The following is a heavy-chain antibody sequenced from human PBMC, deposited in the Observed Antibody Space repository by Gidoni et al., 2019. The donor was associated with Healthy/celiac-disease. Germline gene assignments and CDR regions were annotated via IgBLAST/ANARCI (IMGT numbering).Heavy chain of an antibody. V-gene: IGHV3-21*01. CDR2: ISSSMSYI. CDR1: GVTFSRYS. Sequence: EVQLVESGGGMVKPGGSLSLSCAASGVTFSRYSMNWVRQAPGKGLEWVSSISSSMSYIYYADSVKGRFTISRDNAKNSLYLQMNSLRAEDTAVYYCARGDYDILTYNWFDPWGQGTLVTVSS. J-gene: IGHJ5*02. CDR3: ARGDYDILTYNWFDP. D-gene: IGHD3-9*01.